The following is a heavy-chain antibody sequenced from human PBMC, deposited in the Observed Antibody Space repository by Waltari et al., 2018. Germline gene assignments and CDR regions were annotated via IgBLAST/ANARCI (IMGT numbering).Heavy chain of an antibody. D-gene: IGHD4-17*01. CDR2: IYYSGST. V-gene: IGHV4-39*01. Sequence: QLQLQESGPGLVKPSETLSLTCTVSGGSISSSSYYWCWIRQPPGKGLEWIGSIYYSGSTYDNPSLKSRVTISVDTSKNQFSLKLSSVTAADTAVYYCARHNYGDYEPYFDYWGQGTLVTVSS. CDR1: GGSISSSSYY. CDR3: ARHNYGDYEPYFDY. J-gene: IGHJ4*02.